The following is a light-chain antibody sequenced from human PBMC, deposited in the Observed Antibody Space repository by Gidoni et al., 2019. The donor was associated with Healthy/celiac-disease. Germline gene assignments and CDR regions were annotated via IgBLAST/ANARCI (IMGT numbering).Light chain of an antibody. J-gene: IGKJ1*01. CDR3: QQRSNWPPWT. Sequence: ENVLTHTPATLSLSPGERATHSCRDGQSVFSYLAWYQQNPGQAPRLLIYDAANRATGIPARFSGSGSGTNFTLTISSLEPEDFAVYYCQQRSNWPPWTFGQGTKVEIK. V-gene: IGKV3-11*01. CDR1: QSVFSY. CDR2: DAA.